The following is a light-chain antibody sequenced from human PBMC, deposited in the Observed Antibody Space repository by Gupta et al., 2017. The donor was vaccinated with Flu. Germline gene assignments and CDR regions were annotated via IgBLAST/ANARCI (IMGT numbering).Light chain of an antibody. CDR1: QSISSNY. Sequence: EIVFTHSPGTLTMTPGVRAILPCRASQSISSNYLAWYQQKPGQAPRLLVYGASSRATDIPDRFSGSGSETDFTLTISRLEPEDFAVYYCQQYGSPNPYTFGQGSKLEMK. CDR3: QQYGSPNPYT. V-gene: IGKV3-20*01. J-gene: IGKJ2*01. CDR2: GAS.